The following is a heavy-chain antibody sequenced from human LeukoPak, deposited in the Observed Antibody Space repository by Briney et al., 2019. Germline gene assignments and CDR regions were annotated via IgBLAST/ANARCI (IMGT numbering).Heavy chain of an antibody. V-gene: IGHV3-72*01. CDR3: ARGYYDSSGYYPLGY. CDR1: GFTFSDHY. CDR2: TRNKANSYTT. J-gene: IGHJ4*02. D-gene: IGHD3-22*01. Sequence: GSLSLSCAASGFTFSDHYMDWVRQAPGKGLEWVGRTRNKANSYTTEYAASVKGRFIISRDDSKNSLYLQMNSLKTEDTAVYYCARGYYDSSGYYPLGYWGQGTLVTVSS.